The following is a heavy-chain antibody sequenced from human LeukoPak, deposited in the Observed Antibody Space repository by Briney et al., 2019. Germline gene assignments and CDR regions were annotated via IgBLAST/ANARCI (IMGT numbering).Heavy chain of an antibody. CDR3: VRVYCSSLSCQLDY. Sequence: GGSLRLSCAASGFTFNTYGIHWVRQAPGKGLEWVAFIRHDGINKYYADSVKGRFTISRDNSKNTLYLQMNSLRAEDTAVYYCVRVYCSSLSCQLDYWGQGTLVIVSS. J-gene: IGHJ4*02. V-gene: IGHV3-30*02. CDR2: IRHDGINK. CDR1: GFTFNTYG. D-gene: IGHD2-2*01.